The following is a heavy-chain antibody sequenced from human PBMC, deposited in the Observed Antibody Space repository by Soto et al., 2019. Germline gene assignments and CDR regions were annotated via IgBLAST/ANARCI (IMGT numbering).Heavy chain of an antibody. CDR1: GGSISSSNW. D-gene: IGHD3-22*01. Sequence: SETLSLTCAVSGGSISSSNWWRWVRQPPGKGLEWIGEIYHSGSTNYNPSLKSRVTISVDKSKNQFSLKLSSVTAADTAVYYCARDQRSYDSSGYYSHFDYWGQGTLVTVS. J-gene: IGHJ4*02. CDR2: IYHSGST. CDR3: ARDQRSYDSSGYYSHFDY. V-gene: IGHV4-4*02.